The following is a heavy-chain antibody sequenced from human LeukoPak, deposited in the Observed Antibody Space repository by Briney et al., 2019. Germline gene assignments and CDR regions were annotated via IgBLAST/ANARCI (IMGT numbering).Heavy chain of an antibody. D-gene: IGHD2-15*01. J-gene: IGHJ5*02. V-gene: IGHV5-51*01. CDR2: IYPGDSDT. Sequence: GASLKISCKGSGYSFTSYWIGWVRQLPGKGLEWMGIIYPGDSDTRYSPSFQGQVTISADKSISTAYLQWSSLKASDTAMYYCARCLGYCSGGSCYNWFDPWGQGTLVTVSS. CDR3: ARCLGYCSGGSCYNWFDP. CDR1: GYSFTSYW.